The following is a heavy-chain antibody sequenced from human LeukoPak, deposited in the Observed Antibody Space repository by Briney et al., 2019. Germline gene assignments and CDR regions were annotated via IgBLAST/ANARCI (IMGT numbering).Heavy chain of an antibody. V-gene: IGHV4-39*01. CDR1: GGSISSGSNY. J-gene: IGHJ3*02. CDR3: ATIAPGTHAFDI. CDR2: MYYSGNT. D-gene: IGHD2-21*01. Sequence: SETQSLTCTVSGGSISSGSNYWGWIRQPPGKGLEWIWSMYYSGNTYYNPSLKSRVTISVDTSKNQLSLKLSSVTAADTAVYYCATIAPGTHAFDIWGQGTMVSVSS.